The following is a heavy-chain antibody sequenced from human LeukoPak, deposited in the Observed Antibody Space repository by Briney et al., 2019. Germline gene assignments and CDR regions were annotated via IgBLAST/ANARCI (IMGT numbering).Heavy chain of an antibody. CDR3: TRESRAFSPFGF. J-gene: IGHJ4*02. V-gene: IGHV4-4*02. CDR1: GGSITTTNW. D-gene: IGHD2-2*01. CDR2: VHLSGAT. Sequence: PSGTLSPTCAVSGGSITTTNWWSWVRQPPGKGLEWIGEVHLSGATNYNPSLASRVSMSIDKSKNHLSLEVTSVTAADTAIYYCTRESRAFSPFGFWGQGALLTVSS.